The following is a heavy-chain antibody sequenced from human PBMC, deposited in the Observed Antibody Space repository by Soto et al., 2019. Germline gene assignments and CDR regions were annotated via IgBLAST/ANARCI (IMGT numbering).Heavy chain of an antibody. CDR1: GGSFSGYY. CDR3: ARRHYYDSRGSGAFDI. CDR2: INHSGST. V-gene: IGHV4-34*01. D-gene: IGHD3-22*01. Sequence: SETLSLTCAVYGGSFSGYYWSWIRQPPGKGLEWIGEINHSGSTNYNPSLKSRVTISVDTSKNQFSLKLSSVTAADTAVYYCARRHYYDSRGSGAFDIWCQGTMVTVSS. J-gene: IGHJ3*02.